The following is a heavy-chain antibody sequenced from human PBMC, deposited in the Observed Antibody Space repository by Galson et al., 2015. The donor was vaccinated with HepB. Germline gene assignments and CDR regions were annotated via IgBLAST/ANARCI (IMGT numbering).Heavy chain of an antibody. V-gene: IGHV3-11*03. CDR2: ISSSSYT. J-gene: IGHJ4*02. CDR1: GFTFSDYY. CDR3: ARANNWNGAFDY. D-gene: IGHD1-20*01. Sequence: SLRLSCAASGFTFSDYYMSWIRQAPGKGLEWVSYISSSSYTNYADSVKDRFTISRDNAKNSLYLQMNSLRAEDTAVYYCARANNWNGAFDYWGQGTLVTVSS.